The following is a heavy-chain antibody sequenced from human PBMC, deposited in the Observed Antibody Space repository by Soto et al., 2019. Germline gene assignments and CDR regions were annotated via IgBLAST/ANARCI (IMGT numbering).Heavy chain of an antibody. D-gene: IGHD2-8*02. CDR2: IKSKTDGGTT. CDR1: GFTFSNAW. Sequence: EVQLVESGGGLVKPGGSLRLSCAASGFTFSNAWMNWVRQAPGKGLEWVGRIKSKTDGGTTDYAAPVKGRFTISRDDSKNTLYLQINSLKTEDTAVCYCTTRWWEIGGRPSIGGQGTLVTVSS. J-gene: IGHJ4*02. V-gene: IGHV3-15*07. CDR3: TTRWWEIGGRPSI.